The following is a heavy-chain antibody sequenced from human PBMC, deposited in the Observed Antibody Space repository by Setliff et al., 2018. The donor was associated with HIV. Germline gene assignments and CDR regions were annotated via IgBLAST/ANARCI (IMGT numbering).Heavy chain of an antibody. CDR3: ARIPNHSSGFDY. J-gene: IGHJ4*02. D-gene: IGHD3-22*01. V-gene: IGHV1-69*13. CDR1: GYTFTSYG. CDR2: IVPILNTG. Sequence: GASVKVSCKASGYTFTSYGISWVRQAPGQGLEWMGGIVPILNTGNYAPKFQGRVTITADESTTTAYMELSSLRSEDTAVYYCARIPNHSSGFDYWGQGTQVTVSS.